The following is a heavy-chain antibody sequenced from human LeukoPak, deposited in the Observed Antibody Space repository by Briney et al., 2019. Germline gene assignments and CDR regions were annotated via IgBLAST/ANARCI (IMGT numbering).Heavy chain of an antibody. Sequence: GGSLRLSCAASGFTFSNYAMHWVRQAPGKGLEWVTIISYDGDNKYYADSVKGRFTISRDNAKNSLYLQMNSLRAEDTAVYYCARDRGYYDSSGYYYIFNWFDPWGQGTLVTVSS. CDR3: ARDRGYYDSSGYYYIFNWFDP. V-gene: IGHV3-30-3*01. CDR1: GFTFSNYA. D-gene: IGHD3-22*01. CDR2: ISYDGDNK. J-gene: IGHJ5*02.